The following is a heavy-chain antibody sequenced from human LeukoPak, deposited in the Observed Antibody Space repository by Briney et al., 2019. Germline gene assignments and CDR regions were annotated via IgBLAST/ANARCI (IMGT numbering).Heavy chain of an antibody. CDR2: IFSSGSA. CDR3: ARDRGTTFDY. Sequence: SETLSLTCTVSGGSISSYYWSWIRQPAGKGLEWIGRIFSSGSANYNPSLKTRVTMSVDTSKNQFSLRLSSVTAADTAVYYCARDRGTTFDYWGQGTLVTVSS. V-gene: IGHV4-4*07. J-gene: IGHJ4*02. D-gene: IGHD1-14*01. CDR1: GGSISSYY.